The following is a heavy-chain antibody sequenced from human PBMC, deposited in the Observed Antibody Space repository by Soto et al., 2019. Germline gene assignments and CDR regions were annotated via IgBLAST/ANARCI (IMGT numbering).Heavy chain of an antibody. Sequence: SVKVSCKASGGTFSSYAISWVRQAPGQGLEWMGGIIPIFGTANYAQKFQGRVTITADESTSTAYMELSSLRSEDTAVYYCARSAYGGNSGSIGYWGQGTLVTVSS. CDR1: GGTFSSYA. CDR3: ARSAYGGNSGSIGY. CDR2: IIPIFGTA. V-gene: IGHV1-69*13. D-gene: IGHD4-17*01. J-gene: IGHJ4*02.